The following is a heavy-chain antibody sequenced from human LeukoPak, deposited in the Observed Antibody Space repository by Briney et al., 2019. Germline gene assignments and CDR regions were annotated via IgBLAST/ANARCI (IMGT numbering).Heavy chain of an antibody. CDR1: GFTFSSYS. V-gene: IGHV3-21*01. Sequence: GGSLRLSCAASGFTFSSYSMNWVRQAPGKGLEWVSSISSSSSYIYYADSVKGRFTISRDNAKNSLYLQMNSLRAEDTAVYYCARDGTLDWFDPWGQGILVTVSS. CDR3: ARDGTLDWFDP. D-gene: IGHD1-26*01. J-gene: IGHJ5*02. CDR2: ISSSSSYI.